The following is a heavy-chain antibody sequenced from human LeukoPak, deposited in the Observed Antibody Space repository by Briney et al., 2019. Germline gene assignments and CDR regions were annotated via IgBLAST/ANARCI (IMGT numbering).Heavy chain of an antibody. V-gene: IGHV3-30*19. CDR1: GFTFSSYG. D-gene: IGHD3-3*01. CDR3: ARAGQSMTISGVFIKGPRGTFDI. CDR2: ISYDGSNK. J-gene: IGHJ3*02. Sequence: GGSLRLSCTASGFTFSSYGMHWVRQAPGKGLEWVAVISYDGSNKYYADSVKGRLTISRDNSKNTLYVQVSGLRTEDTAVYYCARAGQSMTISGVFIKGPRGTFDIWGQGTRVTVSS.